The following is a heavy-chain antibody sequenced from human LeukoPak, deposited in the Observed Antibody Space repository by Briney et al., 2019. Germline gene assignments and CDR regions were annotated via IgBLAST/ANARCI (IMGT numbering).Heavy chain of an antibody. V-gene: IGHV1-2*02. CDR1: GYTFTDYC. J-gene: IGHJ6*02. CDR2: IIPSSGGA. CDR3: ARDENPYYYYGMDV. Sequence: ASVKVSCKASGYTFTDYCAHWVRQAPGQGLEWMGWIIPSSGGANYAQNFQGRVTMTRDTSIATAYMELSRLRSDDTAVYYCARDENPYYYYGMDVWGQGTTVTVS.